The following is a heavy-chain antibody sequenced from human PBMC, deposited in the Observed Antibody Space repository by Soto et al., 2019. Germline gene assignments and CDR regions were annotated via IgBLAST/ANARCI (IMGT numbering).Heavy chain of an antibody. CDR2: ISYDGSNK. CDR1: GFTFSSYA. CDR3: ARLWGPHYDILTGYSNPYYYGMDV. Sequence: GGSLRLSCAASGFTFSSYAMHWVRQAPGKGLEWVAVISYDGSNKYYADSVKGRFTISRDNSKNTLYLQMNSLRAEDTAVYYCARLWGPHYDILTGYSNPYYYGMDVWGQGTTVTVSS. D-gene: IGHD3-9*01. J-gene: IGHJ6*02. V-gene: IGHV3-30-3*01.